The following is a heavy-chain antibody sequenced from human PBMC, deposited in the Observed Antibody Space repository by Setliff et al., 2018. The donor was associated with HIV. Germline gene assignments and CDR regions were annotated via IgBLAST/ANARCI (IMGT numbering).Heavy chain of an antibody. CDR3: ASGREAVAGALHFDY. V-gene: IGHV4-59*08. J-gene: IGHJ4*02. Sequence: SETLSLTCTVSGGSISSYYWTWIRQPPGKGLEWIGYIYYSGTTNYNPSLRSRVTISVDTSKNQFSLKLNSVTAADTAVYYCASGREAVAGALHFDYWGQGPLVTGSS. CDR2: IYYSGTT. D-gene: IGHD6-19*01. CDR1: GGSISSYY.